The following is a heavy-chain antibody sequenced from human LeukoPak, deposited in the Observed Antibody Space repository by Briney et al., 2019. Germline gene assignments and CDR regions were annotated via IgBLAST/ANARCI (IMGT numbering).Heavy chain of an antibody. J-gene: IGHJ4*02. CDR1: GFTFCSYG. Sequence: GGSLRLSCAASGFTFCSYGMHWVRQAPGKGLEWVAVISYDGSNKYYADSVKGRFTISRDNSKNTLSLQMTSLRAEDTAVYYCAKGGPNSAEPYWGQGTLVTVSS. CDR2: ISYDGSNK. D-gene: IGHD2/OR15-2a*01. CDR3: AKGGPNSAEPY. V-gene: IGHV3-30*18.